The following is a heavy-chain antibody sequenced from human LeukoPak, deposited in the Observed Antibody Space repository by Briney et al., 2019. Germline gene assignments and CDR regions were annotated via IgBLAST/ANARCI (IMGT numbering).Heavy chain of an antibody. CDR2: IRYDGSNK. CDR3: AGGYYDILTGYSNLDY. D-gene: IGHD3-9*01. CDR1: GFTFSSYG. V-gene: IGHV3-30*02. Sequence: GGSLRLSCAASGFTFSSYGMHWVRQAPGKGLEWVAFIRYDGSNKYYADSVKGRFTISRDNSKNTLYLQMNSLRAEDTAVYYCAGGYYDILTGYSNLDYWGQGTLVTVSS. J-gene: IGHJ4*02.